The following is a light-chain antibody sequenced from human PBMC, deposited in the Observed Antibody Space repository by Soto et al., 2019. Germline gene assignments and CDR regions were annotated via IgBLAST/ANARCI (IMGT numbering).Light chain of an antibody. V-gene: IGLV6-57*01. CDR3: QSYDATNQV. CDR1: SGSIASNY. CDR2: EDN. J-gene: IGLJ3*02. Sequence: NFMLTQPHSVSESPGKTVIISCTRSSGSIASNYVQWYQQRPGSSPTNVLYEDNQRPSGVPDRFSGSIDSSSNSASLTISALDTLDEAAYFCQSYDATNQVFGGGTKLTVL.